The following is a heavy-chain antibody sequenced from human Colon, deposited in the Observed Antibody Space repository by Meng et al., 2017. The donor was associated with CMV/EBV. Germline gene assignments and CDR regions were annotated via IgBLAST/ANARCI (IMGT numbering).Heavy chain of an antibody. CDR2: IFQSGST. J-gene: IGHJ6*02. D-gene: IGHD6-13*01. CDR1: GGSVSSSSYY. CDR3: VRRNSSSWYRNNYHAMDV. Sequence: SETLSLTCSVSGGSVSSSSYYWGWIRQPPGKGLEWIGSIFQSGSTYYNPSLKSRATISLDTPKNQFSLKLSSVTAADTAVYYCVRRNSSSWYRNNYHAMDVWGQGTTVTVSS. V-gene: IGHV4-39*07.